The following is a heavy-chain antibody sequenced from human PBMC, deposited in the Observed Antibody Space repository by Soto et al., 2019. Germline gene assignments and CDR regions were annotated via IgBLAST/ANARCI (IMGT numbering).Heavy chain of an antibody. J-gene: IGHJ4*02. V-gene: IGHV3-7*01. D-gene: IGHD5-18*01. Sequence: PGGSLRLSCAASGFTFSSHWMTWVRQAPGKGLEWVANIKQDGSERYYVDSVKGQFSISRDNAESSLYLQMTGLRAEDTAVYYCAREDTYGLYVDYWGQGTLVTVSS. CDR1: GFTFSSHW. CDR3: AREDTYGLYVDY. CDR2: IKQDGSER.